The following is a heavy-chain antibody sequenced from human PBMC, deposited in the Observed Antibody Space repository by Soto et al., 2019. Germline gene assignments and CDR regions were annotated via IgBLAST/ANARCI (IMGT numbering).Heavy chain of an antibody. CDR2: VSNSGGTI. J-gene: IGHJ5*02. V-gene: IGHV3-48*01. D-gene: IGHD3-3*01. CDR3: AKANERFLDWLPHH. Sequence: GGSLRLSCEASGFAFSGYSMNWVRQAPGKGLEWISCVSNSGGTIYYSDSVKGRFTISRDNAMNSLYLQMNSLRSDDTAVYYCAKANERFLDWLPHHWGQGTLVTVSS. CDR1: GFAFSGYS.